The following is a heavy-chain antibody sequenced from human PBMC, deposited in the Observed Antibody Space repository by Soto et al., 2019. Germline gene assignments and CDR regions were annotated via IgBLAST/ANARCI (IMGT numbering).Heavy chain of an antibody. CDR1: GYTFTSYY. J-gene: IGHJ4*02. CDR3: ATFCSGGSCYSDYFDY. CDR2: FDPEDGET. D-gene: IGHD2-15*01. Sequence: ASVKVSCKASGYTFTSYYMHWVRQAPGQGLEWMGGFDPEDGETIYAQKFQGRVTMTEDTSTDTAYMELSSLRSEDTAVYYCATFCSGGSCYSDYFDYWGQGTLVTVSS. V-gene: IGHV1-24*01.